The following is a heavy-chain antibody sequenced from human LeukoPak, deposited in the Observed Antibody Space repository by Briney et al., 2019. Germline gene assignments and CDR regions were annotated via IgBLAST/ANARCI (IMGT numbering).Heavy chain of an antibody. J-gene: IGHJ4*02. CDR2: IYAGGGT. Sequence: GGSLRLSCAASGFTVSSNYMTWVRQAPGKGLEWVSVIYAGGGTYYADSVKGRFTISRDNSKNTLYLQMNSLRSEDTAVCYCARRGDCSSASCFFFDYWGQGTLVTVSS. CDR3: ARRGDCSSASCFFFDY. D-gene: IGHD2-2*01. V-gene: IGHV3-66*02. CDR1: GFTVSSNY.